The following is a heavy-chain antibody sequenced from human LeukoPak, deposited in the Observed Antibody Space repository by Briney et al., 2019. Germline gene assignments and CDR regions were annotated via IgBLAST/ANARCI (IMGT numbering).Heavy chain of an antibody. CDR2: INHSGST. V-gene: IGHV4-34*01. Sequence: SETLSLTCAVYGGSFSGYYWSWIRQPPGKGLEWIGEINHSGSTNYNPSLKSRVTISVDTSKNQFSLKLSSVTAADTAVYYCARANCSSTSCPFDYWGQGTLVTVSS. J-gene: IGHJ4*02. CDR3: ARANCSSTSCPFDY. D-gene: IGHD2-2*01. CDR1: GGSFSGYY.